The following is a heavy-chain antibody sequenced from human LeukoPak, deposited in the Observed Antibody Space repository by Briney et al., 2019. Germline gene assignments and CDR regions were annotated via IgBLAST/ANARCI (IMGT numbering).Heavy chain of an antibody. CDR1: GGTFSSYA. J-gene: IGHJ4*02. D-gene: IGHD6-19*01. V-gene: IGHV1-69*05. CDR3: ARERGGESSGWPYYFDY. CDR2: IIPIFGTA. Sequence: GASVKVSCKASGGTFSSYAISWVRQAPGQGLEWMGRIIPIFGTANYAQKFQGRVTITTDESTSTAYMELSSLRSEDTAVYYCARERGGESSGWPYYFDYWGQGTLVTVSS.